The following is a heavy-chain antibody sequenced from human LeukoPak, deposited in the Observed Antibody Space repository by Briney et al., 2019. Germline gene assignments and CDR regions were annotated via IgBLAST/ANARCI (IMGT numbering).Heavy chain of an antibody. Sequence: GGSLRLSCAASGFTFSNFGMSWVRQAPGKGLEWVSYISNGGLAIYYANSVRGRFTISRDNAKNSLYLQMNSLRAEDTAIYYCATLWGHIPTDNWFDPWGQGTLVSVSS. D-gene: IGHD2-21*01. J-gene: IGHJ5*02. CDR2: ISNGGLAI. V-gene: IGHV3-48*04. CDR1: GFTFSNFG. CDR3: ATLWGHIPTDNWFDP.